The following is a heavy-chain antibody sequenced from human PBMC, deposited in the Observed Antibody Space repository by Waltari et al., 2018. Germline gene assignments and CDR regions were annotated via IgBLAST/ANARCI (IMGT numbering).Heavy chain of an antibody. J-gene: IGHJ3*02. CDR3: ARGYGAYCGEDCSDPFDI. V-gene: IGHV4-59*11. CDR1: GDSSRGPY. Sequence: QVQLQESGPGLVEPSETLSLTCTVPGDSSRGPYWRWIRQPPGKGLEWIGYIFNSATTNYNPSLKSRVTISADMSKNQLALRLTSMTAADTAVYYCARGYGAYCGEDCSDPFDIWGRGTMVTVSS. D-gene: IGHD2-21*01. CDR2: IFNSATT.